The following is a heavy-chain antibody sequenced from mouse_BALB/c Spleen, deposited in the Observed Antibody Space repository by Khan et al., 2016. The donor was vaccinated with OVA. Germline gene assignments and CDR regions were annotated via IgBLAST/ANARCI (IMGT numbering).Heavy chain of an antibody. CDR1: GFSLTDYG. V-gene: IGHV2-6-7*01. J-gene: IGHJ3*01. D-gene: IGHD1-2*01. CDR3: ARELRLGGFGY. CDR2: IWGDGST. Sequence: QVQLKESGPGLVAPSQNLSITCTVSGFSLTDYGVNWVRQPPGKGLEWLGMIWGDGSTDYNSALKSRLSITKDNSKSQVCLKMNSLQTDDAARYYCARELRLGGFGYWGQGTLVTVSA.